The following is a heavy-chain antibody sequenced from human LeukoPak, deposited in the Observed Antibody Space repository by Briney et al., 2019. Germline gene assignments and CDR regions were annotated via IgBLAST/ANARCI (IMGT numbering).Heavy chain of an antibody. Sequence: GGSLRLSCAVSGFTFDDYAMHWVRQAPGKGLEWVSLISGDGNSTYYADSVKGRFTISRDSSKNTLYLQMNSLRADDTAVYYCARHSYTLPDYWGQGTLVTVSS. CDR3: ARHSYTLPDY. CDR1: GFTFDDYA. V-gene: IGHV3-43*02. J-gene: IGHJ4*02. D-gene: IGHD3-16*01. CDR2: ISGDGNST.